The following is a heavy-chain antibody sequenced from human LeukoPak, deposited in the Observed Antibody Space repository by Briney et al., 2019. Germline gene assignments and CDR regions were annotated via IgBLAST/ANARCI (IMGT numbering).Heavy chain of an antibody. V-gene: IGHV3-74*01. Sequence: GGSLRLSCAVSGFTLSSNWMHWVRQAPEKGLEWVSHMNDDGSGTSYADSVKGRFTISRDNAKNTVYLQMNSLRAEDSAVYYCATVFDYWGQGTLVTVSS. J-gene: IGHJ4*02. CDR2: MNDDGSGT. CDR3: ATVFDY. CDR1: GFTLSSNW.